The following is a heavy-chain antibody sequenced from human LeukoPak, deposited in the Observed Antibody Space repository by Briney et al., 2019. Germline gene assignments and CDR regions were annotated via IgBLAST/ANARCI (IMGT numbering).Heavy chain of an antibody. CDR3: ARQGGYHYDILTGYGNFDY. CDR1: GGSISSYY. CDR2: IYYSGST. V-gene: IGHV4-59*08. J-gene: IGHJ4*02. D-gene: IGHD3-9*01. Sequence: SETLSLTCTVSGGSISSYYWSWIRQPPGKGLEWIGYIYYSGSTNYNPSLKSRVTISVDTSKNQFYLKLSSVTAADTAVYYCARQGGYHYDILTGYGNFDYWGQGTLVTVSS.